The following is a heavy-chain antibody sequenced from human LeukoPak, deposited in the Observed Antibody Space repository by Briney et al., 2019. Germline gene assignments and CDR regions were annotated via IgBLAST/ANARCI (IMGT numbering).Heavy chain of an antibody. Sequence: GDSLKISCQAFGYSFTTYWIGWVRQMPGKGLECMGIIYPGDSDVRYSPSFQGQVTISADKSIGTAYLQWSSLKASDTAMYYCARIPSFDFWSGSLFYYFDYWGQGTLVTVSS. CDR1: GYSFTTYW. CDR2: IYPGDSDV. V-gene: IGHV5-51*01. D-gene: IGHD3-3*01. CDR3: ARIPSFDFWSGSLFYYFDY. J-gene: IGHJ4*02.